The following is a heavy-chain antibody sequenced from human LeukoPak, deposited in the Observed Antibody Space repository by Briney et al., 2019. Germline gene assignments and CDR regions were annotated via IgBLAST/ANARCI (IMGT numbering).Heavy chain of an antibody. Sequence: GASVKVSCKASGYTFTSYDINWVRQATGQGLEWMGWMNPNSGNTGYAQKFQGRVTITRNTSISTAYMELSSLRSKDTAVYYCARGESGTDNGLNDYWGQGTLVTVSS. V-gene: IGHV1-8*01. J-gene: IGHJ4*02. CDR2: MNPNSGNT. CDR1: GYTFTSYD. D-gene: IGHD1-7*01. CDR3: ARGESGTDNGLNDY.